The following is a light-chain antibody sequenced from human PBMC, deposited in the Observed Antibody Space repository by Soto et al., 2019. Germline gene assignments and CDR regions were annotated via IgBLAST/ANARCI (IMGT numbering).Light chain of an antibody. Sequence: EIVLTQSPGTLSLSPGERASLSCRASQSVTSSYLAWYQQKPDQAPRLLIYGAYNRAAGIPDRFSGSVSVTDFTLTISRLEPEDCAVYYCHQYGTTFGQGTKVEIK. CDR2: GAY. J-gene: IGKJ1*01. CDR1: QSVTSSY. V-gene: IGKV3-20*01. CDR3: HQYGTT.